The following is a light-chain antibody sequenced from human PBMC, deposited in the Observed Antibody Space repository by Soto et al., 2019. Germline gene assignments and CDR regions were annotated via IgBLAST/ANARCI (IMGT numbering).Light chain of an antibody. Sequence: SVLTQPASVSGSLGQSITISCTGTSSDVGSFNLVSWYQQHPGKAPKLMIYEVSKRPSGVSNRFSGSKSANTASLTISGLQAEDEADYYCCSYAGSGTFPYVFGTGTKVTVL. CDR3: CSYAGSGTFPYV. CDR2: EVS. V-gene: IGLV2-23*02. J-gene: IGLJ1*01. CDR1: SSDVGSFNL.